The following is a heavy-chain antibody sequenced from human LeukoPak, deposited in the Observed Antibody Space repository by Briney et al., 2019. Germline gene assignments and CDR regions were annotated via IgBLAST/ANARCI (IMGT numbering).Heavy chain of an antibody. CDR3: ARNADIVVVPAATVGWFDP. D-gene: IGHD2-2*01. CDR1: GGSISSYY. J-gene: IGHJ5*02. V-gene: IGHV4-59*01. CDR2: IYYSGST. Sequence: SETLSLTRTVSGGSISSYYWSWIRQPPGKGLEWIGYIYYSGSTNYNPSLKSRVTISVDTSKNQFSLKLSSVTAADTAVYYCARNADIVVVPAATVGWFDPWGQGTLVTVSS.